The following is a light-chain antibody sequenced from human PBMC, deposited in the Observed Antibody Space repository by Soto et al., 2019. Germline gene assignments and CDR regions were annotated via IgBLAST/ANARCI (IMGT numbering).Light chain of an antibody. CDR1: SSDVGDYKY. CDR3: SSYTTIFTYV. V-gene: IGLV2-14*01. J-gene: IGLJ1*01. CDR2: EVS. Sequence: QSALTQPASVSLSPGQSITISCTGTSSDVGDYKYVSWYQQHPGKAPKLVISEVSNRPSGISNRFSGSKSGNTASLTISGLQAEDEADYYCSSYTTIFTYVFGTGTKVTVL.